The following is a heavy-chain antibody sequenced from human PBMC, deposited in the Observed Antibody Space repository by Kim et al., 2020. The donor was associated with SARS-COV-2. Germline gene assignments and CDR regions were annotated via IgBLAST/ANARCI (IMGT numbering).Heavy chain of an antibody. CDR3: VKGGTNPHSGSWEYFDY. CDR1: GFTFSTHA. D-gene: IGHD6-13*01. Sequence: GGSLRLSCAASGFTFSTHAMTWVRQAPGKGLEWVSTLSGSAGSTYYAESVKGRFIISRDNPKNTLSLQMNSLRAEDTAIYYCVKGGTNPHSGSWEYFDYWGQGTLVTVSS. V-gene: IGHV3-23*01. J-gene: IGHJ4*02. CDR2: LSGSAGST.